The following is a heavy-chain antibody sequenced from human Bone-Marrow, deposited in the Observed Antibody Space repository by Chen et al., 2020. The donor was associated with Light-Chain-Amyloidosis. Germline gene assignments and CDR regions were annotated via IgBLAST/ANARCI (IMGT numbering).Heavy chain of an antibody. CDR1: GGPISSSSYY. CDR2: IYYSGST. Sequence: QLQLQESGPGLVKPSETLSLTCTVSGGPISSSSYYWGGIRQPPGKGLEWIGSIYYSGSTYYNPSLKSRVTISVDTSKNQFSLKLSSVTAADTAVYYCARLYCSGGSCRYYYYYMDVWGKGTTVTVSS. CDR3: ARLYCSGGSCRYYYYYMDV. V-gene: IGHV4-39*01. J-gene: IGHJ6*03. D-gene: IGHD2-15*01.